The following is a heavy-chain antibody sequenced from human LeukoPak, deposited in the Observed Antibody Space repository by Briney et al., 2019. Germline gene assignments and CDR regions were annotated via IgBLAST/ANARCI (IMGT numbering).Heavy chain of an antibody. CDR2: IKQDGSEK. CDR1: GFTFSSYW. J-gene: IGHJ6*02. D-gene: IGHD1-26*01. V-gene: IGHV3-7*01. Sequence: GGSLRLSCAASGFTFSSYWMSWVRQAPGKGLEWVANIKQDGSEKYYVDSVKGRFTISRDNAKNSLYLQMNSLRAEDTAVYYCTTTGSVDSYNGMDVWGQGTTVTVSS. CDR3: TTTGSVDSYNGMDV.